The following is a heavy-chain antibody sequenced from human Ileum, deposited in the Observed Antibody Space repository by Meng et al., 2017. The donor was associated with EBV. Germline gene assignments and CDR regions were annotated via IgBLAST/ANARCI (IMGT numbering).Heavy chain of an antibody. V-gene: IGHV4-61*03. Sequence: LLEPAPRLVQPSVTLAPTCTVSSGSVSSCDYHWSWIRQPPGKGLEWIGYILSGSTNYDPSLTNRVTISVDTSKNHFSLKLTSVTAADTAVYYCAGGRAGYGGYKTWGQGTLVTVSS. J-gene: IGHJ4*02. D-gene: IGHD5-12*01. CDR2: ILSGST. CDR1: SGSVSSCDYH. CDR3: AGGRAGYGGYKT.